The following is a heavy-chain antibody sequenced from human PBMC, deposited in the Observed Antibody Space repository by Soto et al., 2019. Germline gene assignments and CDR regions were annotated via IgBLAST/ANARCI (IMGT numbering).Heavy chain of an antibody. CDR2: ISGNGIAT. Sequence: EVQLLESGGGLVQPGGSLRLSCEASGFIFSDHAMSWVRQAPGKGLECVSAISGNGIATYYADSVKSRFTISRDNSKNTLYLQMNRLRADDTAVYYCARDAISMVRGTNNWFDPWGQGTLVTVSS. CDR3: ARDAISMVRGTNNWFDP. D-gene: IGHD3-10*01. V-gene: IGHV3-23*01. CDR1: GFIFSDHA. J-gene: IGHJ5*02.